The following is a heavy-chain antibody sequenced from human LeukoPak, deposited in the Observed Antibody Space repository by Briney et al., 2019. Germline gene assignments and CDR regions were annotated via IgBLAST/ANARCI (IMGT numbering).Heavy chain of an antibody. V-gene: IGHV1-69*05. CDR2: IIPIFGTA. Sequence: ASVKVSCKASGGTFSSYAISWVRQAPGQGLEWMGGIIPIFGTANYAQKFQGRVTMTRDMSTSTVYMELSSLRSEDTAVYYCASLNYYDSSGYYEDYWGQGTLVTVSS. CDR1: GGTFSSYA. CDR3: ASLNYYDSSGYYEDY. J-gene: IGHJ4*02. D-gene: IGHD3-22*01.